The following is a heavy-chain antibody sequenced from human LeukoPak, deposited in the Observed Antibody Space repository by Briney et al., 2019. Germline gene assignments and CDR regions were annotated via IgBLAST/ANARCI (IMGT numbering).Heavy chain of an antibody. CDR1: GFGFSNYG. CDR2: IWYDGSNE. D-gene: IGHD3-9*01. CDR3: ASNDILTGYRLPEY. Sequence: GGSLRLSCAASGFGFSNYGMHWVRQAPGKGLEWVAVIWYDGSNEYYADSVKGRFTISRDNSKNTVYLQMNSLRAEDTAVYYCASNDILTGYRLPEYWGQGTLVTVSS. V-gene: IGHV3-33*01. J-gene: IGHJ4*02.